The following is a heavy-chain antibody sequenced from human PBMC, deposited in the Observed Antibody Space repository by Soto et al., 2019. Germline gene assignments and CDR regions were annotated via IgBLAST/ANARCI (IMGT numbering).Heavy chain of an antibody. J-gene: IGHJ2*01. Sequence: QVQLQESGPGLVKPSETLSLTCTVSGGSVSSGSYYWSWIRQPPGKGLEWIGYIYYSGSTNYNPSLESRVTISVDTSKNQFSLKLSSVTAADTAVYYCAREPSVVASWYFDLWGRGTLVTVSS. CDR2: IYYSGST. CDR1: GGSVSSGSYY. D-gene: IGHD3-22*01. CDR3: AREPSVVASWYFDL. V-gene: IGHV4-61*01.